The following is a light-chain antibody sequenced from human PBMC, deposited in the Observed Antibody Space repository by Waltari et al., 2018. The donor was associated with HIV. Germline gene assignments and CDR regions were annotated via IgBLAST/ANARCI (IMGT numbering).Light chain of an antibody. CDR1: QSVSSSY. V-gene: IGKV3-20*01. CDR2: GAA. CDR3: QQYGRLPRT. J-gene: IGKJ1*01. Sequence: EIVLTQSPGTLSLSPGERATLSRRASQSVSSSYLAWYQQKPGQAPRLLIYGAASRATGIPDRFSGSGSGTDFTLTISRLEPEDFAVYYCQQYGRLPRTFGQGTKVEI.